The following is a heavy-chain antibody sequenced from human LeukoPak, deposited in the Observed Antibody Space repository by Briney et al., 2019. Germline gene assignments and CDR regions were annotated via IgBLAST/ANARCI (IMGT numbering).Heavy chain of an antibody. CDR1: GASINTHSYY. Sequence: SETLSLTCTVSGASINTHSYYWGWIRQGPGKGLEWIGSVYYDGTSYSNPSLTSRAAVLVDTSRDQFSLDLSFVTAADTALYYCVRHISTNTGYFDSCGQGILVSVSS. CDR3: VRHISTNTGYFDS. J-gene: IGHJ4*02. D-gene: IGHD2/OR15-2a*01. CDR2: VYYDGTS. V-gene: IGHV4-39*01.